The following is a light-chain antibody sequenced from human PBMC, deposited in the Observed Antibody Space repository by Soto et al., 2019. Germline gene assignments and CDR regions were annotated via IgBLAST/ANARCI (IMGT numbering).Light chain of an antibody. CDR1: GSDVGAYNL. Sequence: QSALTQPPSASGSPGQSVTISCTGTGSDVGAYNLVSWYQQYPGKAPKLMIFEVNKRPSGVPDRFSGFKSGNTAFLSVSGLRADDEADYYCSSFAGSANLLFGGGTKLTVL. J-gene: IGLJ2*01. CDR2: EVN. V-gene: IGLV2-8*01. CDR3: SSFAGSANLL.